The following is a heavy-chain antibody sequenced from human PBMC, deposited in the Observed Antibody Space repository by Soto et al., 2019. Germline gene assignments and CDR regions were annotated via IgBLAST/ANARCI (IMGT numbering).Heavy chain of an antibody. D-gene: IGHD6-25*01. CDR2: ISYDGSDK. V-gene: IGHV3-30*03. J-gene: IGHJ4*02. CDR1: GFTFSDYG. CDR3: ATMERLFDY. Sequence: GGSLRLSCAASGFTFSDYGMHWVRQAPGTGLEWVAVISYDGSDKYYADSVKGRFTISRDNSKNRLYLKMNSLRAEDTAVYYCATMERLFDYWGQGTLVTVSS.